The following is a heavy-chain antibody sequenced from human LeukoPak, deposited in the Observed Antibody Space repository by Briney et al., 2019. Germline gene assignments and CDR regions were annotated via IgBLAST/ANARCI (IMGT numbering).Heavy chain of an antibody. V-gene: IGHV3-33*01. CDR2: IWYDGSNK. CDR3: ARDRMVTYFDY. CDR1: GFTSSSYG. D-gene: IGHD5-18*01. Sequence: GGSLRLSCAASGFTSSSYGMHWVRQAPGKGLEWVAVIWYDGSNKYYADSVKGRFTISRDNSKNTLYLQMNSLRAEDTAMYYCARDRMVTYFDYWGQGTLVTVSS. J-gene: IGHJ4*02.